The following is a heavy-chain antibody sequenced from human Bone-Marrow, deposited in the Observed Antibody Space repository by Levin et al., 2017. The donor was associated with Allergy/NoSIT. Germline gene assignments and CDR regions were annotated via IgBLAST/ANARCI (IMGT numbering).Heavy chain of an antibody. CDR1: GFSLSPSGVG. D-gene: IGHD6-6*01. V-gene: IGHV2-5*02. J-gene: IGHJ4*02. CDR3: AYSDASSSYYFEF. Sequence: SGPTLVKPTQTLTLTCTFSGFSLSPSGVGVGWIRPPPGKALEWLTLNHWDDDKRYSTSLKSRLTVTKDTSKSQVVLTLTNLDPVDTATHYCAYSDASSSYYFEFWGQGTPVTVSP. CDR2: NHWDDDK.